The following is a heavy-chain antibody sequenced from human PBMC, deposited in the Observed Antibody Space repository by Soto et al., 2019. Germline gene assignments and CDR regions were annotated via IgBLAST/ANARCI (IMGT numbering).Heavy chain of an antibody. V-gene: IGHV1-2*04. D-gene: IGHD6-13*01. J-gene: IGHJ5*01. CDR2: INPNSGGT. CDR1: GYTFTGYY. Sequence: VQLVQSGAEVKKPGASVKVSCKASGYTFTGYYMHWVRQAPGQGLEWMGWINPNSGGTNYAQKFQGWVTLTRDTSISTAYLELSRLRSDATAVYYCASGAGYSSSWYWFDYWGQGTLVTVSS. CDR3: ASGAGYSSSWYWFDY.